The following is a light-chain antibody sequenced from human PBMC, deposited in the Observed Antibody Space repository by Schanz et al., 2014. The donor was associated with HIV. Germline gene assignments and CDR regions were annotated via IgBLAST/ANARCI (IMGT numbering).Light chain of an antibody. Sequence: QSVLTQPPSASGTPGQRVTISCSGSSSNIRINTVNWYQQFPGTAPKLLIYSNSRRPSGVPYRFSGSKSGTSASLAISGLQSEDEADYYCGSWDDTLKGAVFGGGTQLTVL. CDR2: SNS. CDR1: SSNIRINT. V-gene: IGLV1-44*01. CDR3: GSWDDTLKGAV. J-gene: IGLJ7*01.